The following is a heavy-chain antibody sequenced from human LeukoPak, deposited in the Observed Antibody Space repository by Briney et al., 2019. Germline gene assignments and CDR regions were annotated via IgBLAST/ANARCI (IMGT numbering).Heavy chain of an antibody. Sequence: PGGSLRLSCAASGFTFSSYGMHWVRQAPGKGLEWVAVISYDGSNKYYADSVKGRFTISRDNSKNTLYLQMNSLRAEDTAVYYCAKDYHAMSGGIAVAGSGYFDYWGQGTLVTVSS. J-gene: IGHJ4*02. V-gene: IGHV3-30*18. CDR3: AKDYHAMSGGIAVAGSGYFDY. CDR1: GFTFSSYG. D-gene: IGHD6-19*01. CDR2: ISYDGSNK.